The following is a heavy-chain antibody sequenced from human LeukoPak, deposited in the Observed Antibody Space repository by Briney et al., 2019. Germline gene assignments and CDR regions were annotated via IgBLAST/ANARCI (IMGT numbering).Heavy chain of an antibody. CDR1: GFTFNNYG. D-gene: IGHD3-10*01. CDR3: AKDSAFYYIDV. J-gene: IGHJ6*03. CDR2: IRYNGNNQ. Sequence: PGGSLRLFCAASGFTFNNYGMHWVRQAPGKGLEWVAFIRYNGNNQYYADSVKGRFTIPRDNSKNTLYLQMNSLKGDDTAVYYCAKDSAFYYIDVWGKGTTVIISS. V-gene: IGHV3-30*02.